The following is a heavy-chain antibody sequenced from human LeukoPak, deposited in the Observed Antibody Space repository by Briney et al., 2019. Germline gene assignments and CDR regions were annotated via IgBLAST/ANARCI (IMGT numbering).Heavy chain of an antibody. Sequence: GSLRLSCAASGFTFSSYSMNWVRQAPGKGLEWVSYISSSSSTIYYADSVKGRFTISRDNAKNSLYLQMNSLRAEDTAVYYCARSNVGGIVVVVAANDYWGQGTLVTVSS. J-gene: IGHJ4*02. V-gene: IGHV3-48*01. CDR1: GFTFSSYS. CDR3: ARSNVGGIVVVVAANDY. CDR2: ISSSSSTI. D-gene: IGHD2-15*01.